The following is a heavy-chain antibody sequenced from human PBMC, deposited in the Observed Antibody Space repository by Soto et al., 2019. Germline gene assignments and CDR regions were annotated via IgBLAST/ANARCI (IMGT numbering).Heavy chain of an antibody. D-gene: IGHD6-13*01. CDR1: EYSFTRYW. J-gene: IGHJ6*02. V-gene: IGHV5-51*01. CDR2: IYPGDSDT. CDR3: ARHHGSPGSYFGLDV. Sequence: GEALNVSRTGPEYSFTRYWSNWLRQMPGKGLAWPRIIYPGDSDTRYSPTFQGQVTISADKSIDTAYLQWRSLKASDTAVYYCARHHGSPGSYFGLDVWGQGTTVTVSS.